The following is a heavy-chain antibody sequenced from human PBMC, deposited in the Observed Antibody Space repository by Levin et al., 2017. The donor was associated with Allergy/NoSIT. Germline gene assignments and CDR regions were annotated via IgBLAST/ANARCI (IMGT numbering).Heavy chain of an antibody. CDR2: ISGSGGST. CDR1: GFTFSSYA. V-gene: IGHV3-23*01. D-gene: IGHD6-13*01. CDR3: AKPRSSSWYPSFDY. Sequence: LSLTCAASGFTFSSYAMSWVRQAPGKGLEWVSAISGSGGSTYYADSVKGRFTISRDNSKNTLYLQMNSLRAEDTAVYYCAKPRSSSWYPSFDYWGQGTLVTVSS. J-gene: IGHJ4*02.